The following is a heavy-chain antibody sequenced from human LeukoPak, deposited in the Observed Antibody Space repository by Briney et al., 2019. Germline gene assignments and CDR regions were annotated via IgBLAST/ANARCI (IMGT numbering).Heavy chain of an antibody. D-gene: IGHD6-13*01. CDR3: ARDTSSWYGVYYYYYMDV. CDR1: GFTFSSYS. J-gene: IGHJ6*03. Sequence: GGSLRLSCAASGFTFSSYSMNWVRQAPGKGLEWVSSISSSSSYIYYADSVKGRFTISRDNAKNSLYLQMNSLRVEDTAVYYCARDTSSWYGVYYYYYMDVWGKGTTVTVSS. V-gene: IGHV3-21*01. CDR2: ISSSSSYI.